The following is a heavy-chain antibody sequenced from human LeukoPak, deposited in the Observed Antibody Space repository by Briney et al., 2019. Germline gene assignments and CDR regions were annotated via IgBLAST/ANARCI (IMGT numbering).Heavy chain of an antibody. Sequence: ASVKVSCKASGYTFTSCYMHWVRQAPGQGLEWMGIINPSGGSTSYAQKFQGRVTMTRGTSTSTVYMELSSLRSEDTAVYYCARDVTMDCSSTSCYESYFDYWGQGTLVTVSS. J-gene: IGHJ4*02. CDR3: ARDVTMDCSSTSCYESYFDY. D-gene: IGHD2-2*01. CDR2: INPSGGST. CDR1: GYTFTSCY. V-gene: IGHV1-46*01.